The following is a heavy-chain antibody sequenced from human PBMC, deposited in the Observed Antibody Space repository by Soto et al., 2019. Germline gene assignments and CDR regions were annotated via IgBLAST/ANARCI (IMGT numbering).Heavy chain of an antibody. Sequence: ASVKVSCKASGYTFTGHYIHWVRQAPEQGPEWMGEIGPESGATRYAQKFQGRVTMTRDMSITTVYMELNNLSPDDTAVYYCGRGRSGQIVVFYWGQGTQVTVSS. CDR2: IGPESGAT. J-gene: IGHJ4*02. CDR1: GYTFTGHY. CDR3: GRGRSGQIVVFY. V-gene: IGHV1-2*02. D-gene: IGHD5-12*01.